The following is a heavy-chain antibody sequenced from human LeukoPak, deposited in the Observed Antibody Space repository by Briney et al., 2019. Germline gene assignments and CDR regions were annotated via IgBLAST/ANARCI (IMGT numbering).Heavy chain of an antibody. Sequence: PSETLSPTCTVSGGSISSYYWSWIRQPPGKGLEWIGYIYYSGSTNYNPSLKSRVPISVDTSKNQSSLKLSSVTAADTAVYYCARVPASGVDWYFDLWGRGTLVTVSS. CDR2: IYYSGST. J-gene: IGHJ2*01. V-gene: IGHV4-59*01. CDR1: GGSISSYY. CDR3: ARVPASGVDWYFDL. D-gene: IGHD3-10*01.